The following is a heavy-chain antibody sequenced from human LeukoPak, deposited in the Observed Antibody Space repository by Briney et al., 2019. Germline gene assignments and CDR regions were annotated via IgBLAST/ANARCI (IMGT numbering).Heavy chain of an antibody. Sequence: KTGGSLRLSCSASGFSFSDYDMNWFRQAPGKGLERISSNSGRSSHVYYGDSVKGRFSISRDNAMNSVFLQMNSLGVDDTAVYYCGRAFPPLRTASAGDLWGQGTLVTVSS. J-gene: IGHJ4*02. CDR2: NSGRSSHV. V-gene: IGHV3-21*01. D-gene: IGHD3-16*01. CDR3: GRAFPPLRTASAGDL. CDR1: GFSFSDYD.